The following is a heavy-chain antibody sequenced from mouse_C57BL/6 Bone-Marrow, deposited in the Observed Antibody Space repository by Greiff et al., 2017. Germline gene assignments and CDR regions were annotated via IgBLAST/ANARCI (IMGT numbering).Heavy chain of an antibody. Sequence: QVQLQQPGAELVKPGASVKMSCKASGYTFTSYWITWVKQRPGQGLEWIGDIYPGSGSTNYNEKFKSKATLTVDTSSSTAYMQLSSLTSEDSAVYCCARKATVVGEGFAYWGQGTLVTVSA. J-gene: IGHJ3*01. CDR3: ARKATVVGEGFAY. D-gene: IGHD1-1*01. CDR1: GYTFTSYW. CDR2: IYPGSGST. V-gene: IGHV1-55*01.